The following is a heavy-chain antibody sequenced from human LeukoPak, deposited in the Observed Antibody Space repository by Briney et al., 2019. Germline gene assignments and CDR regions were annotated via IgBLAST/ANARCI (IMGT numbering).Heavy chain of an antibody. CDR2: ISTTGSTV. D-gene: IGHD3-22*01. CDR3: AKDFPHYYESSHGMDA. CDR1: GFSFGRYE. V-gene: IGHV3-48*03. J-gene: IGHJ6*02. Sequence: GGSLRLSCAASGFSFGRYEMNWVRQGPGKGLEWVSYISTTGSTVYYADSVEGRFTMSRDNAKNLLYLQMNSLRAEDAAVYYCAKDFPHYYESSHGMDAWGQGTTVTVSS.